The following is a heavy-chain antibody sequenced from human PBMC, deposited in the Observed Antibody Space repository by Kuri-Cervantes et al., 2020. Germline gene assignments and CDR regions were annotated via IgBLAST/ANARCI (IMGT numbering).Heavy chain of an antibody. Sequence: GGSLRLSCVASGFRFNSYGMHWVRQAPGKGLEWVAVISFDGHTRYHADSLKGRFTISRDDSKNTLYLQMTSLTAEDTAIYYCAKAVKQWPDSYLDYWGQGTLVTVSS. J-gene: IGHJ4*02. V-gene: IGHV3-30*18. CDR2: ISFDGHTR. CDR3: AKAVKQWPDSYLDY. D-gene: IGHD6-19*01. CDR1: GFRFNSYG.